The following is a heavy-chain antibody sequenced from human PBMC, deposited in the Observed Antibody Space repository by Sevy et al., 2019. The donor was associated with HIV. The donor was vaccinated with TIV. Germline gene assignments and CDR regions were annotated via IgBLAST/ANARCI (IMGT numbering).Heavy chain of an antibody. V-gene: IGHV1-8*01. D-gene: IGHD3-16*01. CDR1: GYTFTSYD. J-gene: IGHJ4*02. CDR2: MSPNSGNT. Sequence: ASVKVSCKASGYTFTSYDLNWVRQATGQGLEWMGWMSPNSGNTGHAQKFQGRVTMTRNTSISTAYMELSSLRSEDTAVYYCVRFGGAGYNWGQGTLVTLSS. CDR3: VRFGGAGYN.